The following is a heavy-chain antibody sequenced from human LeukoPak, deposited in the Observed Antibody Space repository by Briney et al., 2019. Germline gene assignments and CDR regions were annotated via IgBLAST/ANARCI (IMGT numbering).Heavy chain of an antibody. CDR3: SRGEFSSRRGDY. Sequence: GGSLRLSCAASGFTFSSFWMHWVRQAPGKGLVWVSRINTDGSSTSYADSVKGRFTISRDNAENTLYLQMNSLRAEDTAVYYCSRGEFSSRRGDYWGQGTLVTVSS. CDR1: GFTFSSFW. V-gene: IGHV3-74*01. CDR2: INTDGSST. J-gene: IGHJ4*02. D-gene: IGHD6-13*01.